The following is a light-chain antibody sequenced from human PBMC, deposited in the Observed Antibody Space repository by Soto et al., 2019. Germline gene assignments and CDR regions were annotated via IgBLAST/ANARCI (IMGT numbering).Light chain of an antibody. V-gene: IGKV3-11*01. CDR1: QSVSSN. CDR2: DAS. Sequence: IVLTQSPATLSLSPGERATLSCRASQSVSSNLAWYQQKPGQAPRLPIYDASNRATGVPARFSGSGSGTDFTLTISSLEPEDFAVYYCQQRYNWPPITFGQGTRLEIK. CDR3: QQRYNWPPIT. J-gene: IGKJ5*01.